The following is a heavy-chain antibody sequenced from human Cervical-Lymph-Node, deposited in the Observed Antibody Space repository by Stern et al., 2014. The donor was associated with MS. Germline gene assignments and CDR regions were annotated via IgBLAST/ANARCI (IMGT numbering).Heavy chain of an antibody. CDR3: ARERRQEKLWLHPDNFRY. D-gene: IGHD3-22*01. V-gene: IGHV3-11*06. CDR1: GFTFRDYY. CDR2: ISSTGVYT. Sequence: QVQLVESGGGLVKPGGSLRLSCEVSGFTFRDYYMSWIRQAPGKGLEWISYISSTGVYTNYADSVKGRFTISRDNFKNSLYLQLNSLRVEDTAVYYCARERRQEKLWLHPDNFRYWGQGSLVTVSS. J-gene: IGHJ4*02.